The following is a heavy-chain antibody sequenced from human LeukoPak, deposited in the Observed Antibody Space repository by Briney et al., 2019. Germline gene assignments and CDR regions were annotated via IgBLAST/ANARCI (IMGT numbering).Heavy chain of an antibody. V-gene: IGHV3-21*04. J-gene: IGHJ4*02. CDR1: GFTFSSYA. Sequence: GGSLRLSCAASGFTFSSYAMNWVRQAPGKGLEWVSSISRGSDHIFYADSMKGRFTISRDNAKNSLYLQMNSLRAEDTAVYYCAKGSGSSCYSPCDYWGQGILVTVSS. CDR2: ISRGSDHI. D-gene: IGHD2-15*01. CDR3: AKGSGSSCYSPCDY.